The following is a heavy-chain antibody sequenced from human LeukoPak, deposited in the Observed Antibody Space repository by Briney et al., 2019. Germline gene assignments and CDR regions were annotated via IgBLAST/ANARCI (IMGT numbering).Heavy chain of an antibody. CDR3: ARGSNWKENWFDP. J-gene: IGHJ5*02. D-gene: IGHD1-1*01. V-gene: IGHV1-2*06. CDR2: INPNGGDT. CDR1: GYTFTDYH. Sequence: ASVKVSCKASGYTFTDYHMHWVRQAPGQGLGWMGRINPNGGDTNYAQKFQGRVTMTRDTSITTAYMELSSLRSDDTAVYYCARGSNWKENWFDPWGQGTLVIVSS.